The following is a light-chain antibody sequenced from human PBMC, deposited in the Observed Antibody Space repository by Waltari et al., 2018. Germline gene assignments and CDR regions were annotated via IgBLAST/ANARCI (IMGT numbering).Light chain of an antibody. J-gene: IGKJ3*01. CDR2: AAS. CDR1: QSVSTY. CDR3: QQHDNLPLT. Sequence: IRMTQSPSSLSASTGDRVTITCRASQSVSTYLAWYQQKPGKAPKLLIYAASNLETGVPSRFSGSGSGTDFTVTISSLQPEDIATYYCQQHDNLPLTFGPGTKVEIK. V-gene: IGKV1-33*01.